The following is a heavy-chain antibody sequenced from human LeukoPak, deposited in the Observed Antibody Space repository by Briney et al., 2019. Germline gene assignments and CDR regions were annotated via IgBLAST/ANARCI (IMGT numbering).Heavy chain of an antibody. J-gene: IGHJ5*02. Sequence: SVKVSCKASGGTFSSYAISWVRQAPGQGLEWMGGIIPIFGTANYAQKFQGRVTITTDESTSTAYMELSSLRSEDTAVYCCAWSIAARPGWFDPWGQGTLVTVSS. CDR2: IIPIFGTA. CDR1: GGTFSSYA. V-gene: IGHV1-69*05. D-gene: IGHD6-6*01. CDR3: AWSIAARPGWFDP.